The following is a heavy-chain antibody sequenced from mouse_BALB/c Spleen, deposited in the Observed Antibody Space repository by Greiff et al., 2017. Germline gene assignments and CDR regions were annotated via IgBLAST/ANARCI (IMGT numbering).Heavy chain of an antibody. V-gene: IGHV1S137*01. J-gene: IGHJ4*01. D-gene: IGHD1-2*01. Sequence: VQLQQSGPELVRPGVSVKISCKGSSYSFTDYAMHWVQQSPGKSLEWIGVISTCYGNTNYNQKFTGKATMTVDKSSSTAYMDLARLTSEDSDVYYCGRAAVDGSGFDYWGQGTPVTVS. CDR2: ISTCYGNT. CDR1: SYSFTDYA. CDR3: GRAAVDGSGFDY.